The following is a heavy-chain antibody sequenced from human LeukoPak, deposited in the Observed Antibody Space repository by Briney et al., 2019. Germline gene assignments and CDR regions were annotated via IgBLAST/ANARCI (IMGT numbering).Heavy chain of an antibody. Sequence: SETLSLTCAVYGGSFSGYYWSWIRQPPGKGLEWIGEINHSGSTSYNPSLKSRVTISVDTSKNQFSLKLSSVTAADTAVYYCARTSRGGYSYGPYYYYMDVWGKGTTVTVSS. D-gene: IGHD5-18*01. J-gene: IGHJ6*03. V-gene: IGHV4-34*01. CDR3: ARTSRGGYSYGPYYYYMDV. CDR1: GGSFSGYY. CDR2: INHSGST.